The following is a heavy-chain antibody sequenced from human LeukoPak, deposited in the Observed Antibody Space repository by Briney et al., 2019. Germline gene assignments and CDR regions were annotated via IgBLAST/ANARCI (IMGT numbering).Heavy chain of an antibody. CDR3: ARYCSGSCYSGVDY. V-gene: IGHV3-33*01. J-gene: IGHJ4*02. Sequence: GRSLRLSCVASGFSFSSFGMVWVRQAPDRGLEWVSLIRVDDKYYADSVKGRFTISRDNSKNTLYLQMDSLRAEDTAVYYCARYCSGSCYSGVDYWGQGTLSPSPQ. CDR1: GFSFSSFG. D-gene: IGHD2-15*01. CDR2: IRVDDK.